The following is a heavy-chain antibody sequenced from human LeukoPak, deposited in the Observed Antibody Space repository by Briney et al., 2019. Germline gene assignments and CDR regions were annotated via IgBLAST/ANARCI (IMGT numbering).Heavy chain of an antibody. J-gene: IGHJ3*02. CDR2: IYHSGST. Sequence: SETLSLTCAVSGGSISSGGYSWSWIRQPPGKGLEWIGYIYHSGSTYYNPSLKSRVTISVDRSKNQFSLKLSSVTAADTAVYYYARVPLLSGLYAFDIWGQGTMVTVSS. CDR3: ARVPLLSGLYAFDI. D-gene: IGHD2-2*01. CDR1: GGSISSGGYS. V-gene: IGHV4-30-2*01.